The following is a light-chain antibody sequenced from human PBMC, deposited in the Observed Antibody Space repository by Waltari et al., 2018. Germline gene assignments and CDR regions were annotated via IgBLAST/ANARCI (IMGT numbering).Light chain of an antibody. J-gene: IGLJ3*02. Sequence: QSVLTQPPSVSGAPGPRVTISCTGSGSKLGAGYDVPWYQPVPRAAPKLLIYGSSRRPLGVPDRFVGSTSGTSASLAITGLQAEDEAVYYCQSYDTTLSVVFGGGTKLTVL. CDR2: GSS. CDR1: GSKLGAGYD. V-gene: IGLV1-40*01. CDR3: QSYDTTLSVV.